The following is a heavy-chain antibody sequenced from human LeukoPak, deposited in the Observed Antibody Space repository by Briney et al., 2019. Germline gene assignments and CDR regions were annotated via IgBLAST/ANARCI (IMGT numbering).Heavy chain of an antibody. CDR2: ISPDGSET. D-gene: IGHD3-22*01. Sequence: GGSLRLSCTASGFTFTSNWMTWVRQAPGKGLEWVANISPDGSETYYVDSVKGRFTISRENAKNSLSLQMNSLRAEDTALYYCARDSKRTYYYDNSGYPDAFDIWGQGTMVTVSS. V-gene: IGHV3-7*01. CDR3: ARDSKRTYYYDNSGYPDAFDI. J-gene: IGHJ3*02. CDR1: GFTFTSNW.